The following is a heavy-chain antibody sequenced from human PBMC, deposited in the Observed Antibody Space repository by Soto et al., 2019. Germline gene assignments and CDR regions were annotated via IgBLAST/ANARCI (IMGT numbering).Heavy chain of an antibody. D-gene: IGHD5-18*01. V-gene: IGHV3-15*07. CDR2: IKSKTDGGTT. CDR1: GFTFSNAW. J-gene: IGHJ6*02. CDR3: TTVDTAMVTYYSYGMDV. Sequence: EVQLVESGGGLVKPGGSLRLSCAASGFTFSNAWMNWVRQAPGKGLEWVGRIKSKTDGGTTDYAAPVKGRFTIPRDDSKNTLYLQMNSLKTEDTAVYYCTTVDTAMVTYYSYGMDVWGQGTTVTVSS.